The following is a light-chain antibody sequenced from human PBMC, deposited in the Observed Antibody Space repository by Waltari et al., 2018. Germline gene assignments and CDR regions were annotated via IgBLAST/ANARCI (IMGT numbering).Light chain of an antibody. CDR1: QSIATR. V-gene: IGKV1-39*01. CDR2: DAS. CDR3: QQSSRLPYT. J-gene: IGKJ2*01. Sequence: DIQMTQSPSSLSASVGARVTITCRASQSIATRLNWYQQKPGKAPKVLIYDASTLQSGVPSRFSGSASGTDFTLTISSLQPEDSASYFCQQSSRLPYTFGQGTKLEMK.